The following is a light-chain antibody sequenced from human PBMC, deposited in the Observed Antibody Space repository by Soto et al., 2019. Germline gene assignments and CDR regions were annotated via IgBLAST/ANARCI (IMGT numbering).Light chain of an antibody. V-gene: IGLV1-44*01. J-gene: IGLJ2*01. CDR2: TNH. CDR3: SAWDASLNALI. Sequence: QSVLTQPPSVSVPPGQRVTISCSGSSSNIGSHNVFWYQHLPGTAPKFLMYTNHQRPSGVPDRFSGSKSGTSAALAISGLQAGEEADYYCSAWDASLNALIFGGGTKVTVL. CDR1: SSNIGSHN.